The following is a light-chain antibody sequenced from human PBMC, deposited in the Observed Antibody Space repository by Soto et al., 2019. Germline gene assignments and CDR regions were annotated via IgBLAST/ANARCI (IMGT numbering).Light chain of an antibody. CDR2: GAS. J-gene: IGKJ1*01. CDR3: QQYGSSLWT. Sequence: EIVLPPSPGTLSLSTGERSTLSCGASQSVSSSYLAWYQQKPGQAPRLLIYGASSRATGIPDRFSGSGSGTDFTLTISRLEPEDFAVYYCQQYGSSLWTFGQGTKVDIK. CDR1: QSVSSSY. V-gene: IGKV3-20*01.